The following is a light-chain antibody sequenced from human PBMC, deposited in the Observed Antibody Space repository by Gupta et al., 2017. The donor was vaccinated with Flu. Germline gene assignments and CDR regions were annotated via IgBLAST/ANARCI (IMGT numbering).Light chain of an antibody. Sequence: DIVMTQSPDSLAVSLGARATINCKSSQSIFFSFSNKNYVAWYQQKPGQPPKLLMYWASIRQSGVPDRISGSGSGTDFTLTISSLQAEDAAVYYCHQYFSTPLTFGGGTKVEIK. CDR3: HQYFSTPLT. CDR1: QSIFFSFSNKNY. CDR2: WAS. V-gene: IGKV4-1*01. J-gene: IGKJ4*01.